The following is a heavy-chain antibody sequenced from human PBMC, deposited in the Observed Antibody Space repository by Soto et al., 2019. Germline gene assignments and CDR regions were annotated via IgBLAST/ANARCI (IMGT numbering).Heavy chain of an antibody. CDR1: GGTFSSYA. Sequence: GASVKVSCKASGGTFSSYAISWVRQAPGQGLEWMGGIIPIFGTANYAQKFQGRVTITADESTSTAYMELSSLRSEDTAVYYCARDREGYCISTSCRNYYYYYGMDVWGQGTTVTVSS. CDR2: IIPIFGTA. D-gene: IGHD2-2*01. CDR3: ARDREGYCISTSCRNYYYYYGMDV. V-gene: IGHV1-69*13. J-gene: IGHJ6*02.